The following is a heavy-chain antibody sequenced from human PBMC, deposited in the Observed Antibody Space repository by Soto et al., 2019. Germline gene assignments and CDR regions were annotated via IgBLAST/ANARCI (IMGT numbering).Heavy chain of an antibody. CDR1: GLSLSTSGVG. V-gene: IGHV2-5*02. Sequence: QITLKESGPPLVKPTQTLTLTCSFSGLSLSTSGVGVGWIRQPPGKALEWLALIFWDDEKRYSPSLKRRLTTTKDAYKNHVVLTMTNMDPGDTATYYCAHRPDYGSGSYPFDYWGQGTLVIVSS. J-gene: IGHJ4*02. CDR2: IFWDDEK. CDR3: AHRPDYGSGSYPFDY. D-gene: IGHD3-10*01.